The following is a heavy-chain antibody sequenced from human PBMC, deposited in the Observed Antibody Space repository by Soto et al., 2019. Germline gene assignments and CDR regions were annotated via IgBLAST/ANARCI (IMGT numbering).Heavy chain of an antibody. CDR1: GFTFSSYG. CDR3: AKDLLHFDWAQSQGSMDF. D-gene: IGHD3-9*01. J-gene: IGHJ6*02. V-gene: IGHV3-30*18. CDR2: ISYAGSNK. Sequence: GGSLRLSCAASGFTFSSYGMHWVRQAPGKGLEWVAVISYAGSNKYYADSVKGRFTISRDNFKNTLYLQMNSLIAEYTAVYYCAKDLLHFDWAQSQGSMDFWGQGTTVTVSS.